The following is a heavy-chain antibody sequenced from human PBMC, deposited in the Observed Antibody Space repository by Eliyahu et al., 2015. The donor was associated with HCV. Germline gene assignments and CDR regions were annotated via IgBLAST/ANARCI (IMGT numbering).Heavy chain of an antibody. CDR2: INHSGNT. J-gene: IGHJ6*02. V-gene: IGHV4-34*01. Sequence: QVYLQQWGAGLLKPSETLSLTCAVXGGSFSNYYWSWIRQPPGKGLENIGEINHSGNTNYNPSLETRVTISLDTSKNQFSLRLSSVTSADTAVYYCARGQRRFRLRGILLDVWGQGTTVTVSS. CDR1: GGSFSNYY. CDR3: ARGQRRFRLRGILLDV. D-gene: IGHD2-15*01.